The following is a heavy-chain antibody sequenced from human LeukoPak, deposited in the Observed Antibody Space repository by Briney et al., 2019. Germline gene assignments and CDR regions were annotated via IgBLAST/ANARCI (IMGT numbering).Heavy chain of an antibody. CDR2: MSSNGGST. D-gene: IGHD3-3*01. CDR1: GFTFSSYA. V-gene: IGHV3-64*01. Sequence: PGGSLRLSCAASGFTFSSYAMHWVRQAPGKGLEYGSSMSSNGGSTYYVNYVKGRFTLSRDNSKNTLYLQMRSLTAEDMAVYYCPRGYDFWSRYWSPSDYWGQATLVTVSS. CDR3: PRGYDFWSRYWSPSDY. J-gene: IGHJ4*02.